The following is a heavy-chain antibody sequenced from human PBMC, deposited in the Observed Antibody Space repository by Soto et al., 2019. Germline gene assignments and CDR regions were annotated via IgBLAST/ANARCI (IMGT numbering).Heavy chain of an antibody. J-gene: IGHJ3*02. CDR3: ASMGATVDAFVI. CDR1: GFTFSSYE. D-gene: IGHD1-26*01. CDR2: ISSSGSTI. Sequence: EVQLVESGGGLGQPGGSLRLSCAASGFTFSSYEMNWVRQAPGKGLEWVSYISSSGSTIYYADSVKGRFTISRDNAKNSLYLQMDSLRAEDTAVYYCASMGATVDAFVIWGQGTMVTVSS. V-gene: IGHV3-48*03.